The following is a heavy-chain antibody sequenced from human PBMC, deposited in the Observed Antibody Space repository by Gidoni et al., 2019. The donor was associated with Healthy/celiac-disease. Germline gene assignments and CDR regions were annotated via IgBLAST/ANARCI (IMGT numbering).Heavy chain of an antibody. Sequence: QVQLVQSGAEVKKPGASVKVSCKASGYTFTSYYMPWVRQAPGQGLEWMGIINPSGGSTSYAQKFQGRVTMTRDTSTSTVYMELSSLRSEDTAVYYCARDDTIQLSFDPWGQGTLVTVSS. CDR2: INPSGGST. V-gene: IGHV1-46*01. CDR3: ARDDTIQLSFDP. D-gene: IGHD3-3*01. J-gene: IGHJ5*02. CDR1: GYTFTSYY.